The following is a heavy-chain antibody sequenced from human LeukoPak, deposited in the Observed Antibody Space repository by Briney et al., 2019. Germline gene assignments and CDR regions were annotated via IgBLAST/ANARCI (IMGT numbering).Heavy chain of an antibody. CDR2: ISHSGIT. D-gene: IGHD5-24*01. J-gene: IGHJ4*02. CDR1: GYSISSGYY. CDR3: ARDPRDGYSYYFDY. Sequence: SETLSLTCSVSGYSISSGYYWGWIRQPPGKGLEWVGSISHSGITFFNPSLKGRVTMSVDASTNQFSLKLSSVTAADTAVYYCARDPRDGYSYYFDYWGQGTLVTVS. V-gene: IGHV4-38-2*02.